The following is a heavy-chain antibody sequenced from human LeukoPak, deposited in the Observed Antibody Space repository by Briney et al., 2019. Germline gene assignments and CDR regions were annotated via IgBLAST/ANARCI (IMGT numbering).Heavy chain of an antibody. V-gene: IGHV4-34*01. D-gene: IGHD3-3*01. CDR1: GGSFSGYY. CDR2: INHSGST. CDR3: ARSPKRPTIFGVVIEDY. Sequence: SETLSLTCAVYGGSFSGYYWSWIRQPPGKGLEWIGEINHSGSTNYNPSLKSRVTISVDTSKNQFSLKLSSVTAADTAVYYCARSPKRPTIFGVVIEDYWGQGTLVTVSS. J-gene: IGHJ4*02.